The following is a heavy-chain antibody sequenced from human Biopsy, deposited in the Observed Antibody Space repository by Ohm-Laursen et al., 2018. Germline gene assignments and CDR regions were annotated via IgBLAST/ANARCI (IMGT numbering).Heavy chain of an antibody. Sequence: PTQTLTLTRTFSGFSLYNTGVGVGWIRQPPGKALEWLALIYWDETERYSPSLQSRLTITEDTSKNQVVLKMTNMEPEDTATYYCVHRQGVGLGEFRHNYYGLDVWGQGTTVTVSS. V-gene: IGHV2-5*02. J-gene: IGHJ6*02. CDR3: VHRQGVGLGEFRHNYYGLDV. CDR2: IYWDETE. D-gene: IGHD3-10*01. CDR1: GFSLYNTGVG.